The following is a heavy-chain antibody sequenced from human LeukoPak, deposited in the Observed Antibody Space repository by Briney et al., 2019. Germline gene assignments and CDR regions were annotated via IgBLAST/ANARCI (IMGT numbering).Heavy chain of an antibody. J-gene: IGHJ3*02. CDR3: AKADIAAAGTSAFDI. D-gene: IGHD6-13*01. CDR1: GFTFDDYA. Sequence: GGSLRLSCAASGFTFDDYAMHWVRQAPGKGLEWVSGISWNSGSIGYADSVKGRFTISRENAKNSLYLQMNSLRAEDTALYYCAKADIAAAGTSAFDIWGQGTMVTVSS. V-gene: IGHV3-9*01. CDR2: ISWNSGSI.